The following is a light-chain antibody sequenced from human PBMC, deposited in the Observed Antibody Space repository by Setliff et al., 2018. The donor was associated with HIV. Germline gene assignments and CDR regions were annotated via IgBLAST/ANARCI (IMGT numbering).Light chain of an antibody. V-gene: IGLV7-43*01. CDR3: LLYYGGAQLGV. J-gene: IGLJ1*01. Sequence: QAVVTQEPSLTVSPGGTVTLTRASSAGAVTSGYYPNWFQQKPGQAPRALIYSTSNTHSWTPARFSGSLLGGKAALTLSGVQPEDEAEYYCLLYYGGAQLGVFGTGTKVTVL. CDR2: STS. CDR1: AGAVTSGYY.